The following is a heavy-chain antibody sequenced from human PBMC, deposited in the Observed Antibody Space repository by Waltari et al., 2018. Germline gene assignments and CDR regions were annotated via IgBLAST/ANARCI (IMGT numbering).Heavy chain of an antibody. CDR1: GYTFTGYY. Sequence: QVQLVQSGAEVKKPGASVKVSCKASGYTFTGYYMHWVRQAPGQGLEWMGRINPNSGGTNYAQKFQGRVTMTRDTSISTAYMELSRLRSDDTAVYYCARVPRPYDSSGARRYFDYWGQGTLVTVSS. CDR2: INPNSGGT. V-gene: IGHV1-2*06. J-gene: IGHJ4*02. D-gene: IGHD3-22*01. CDR3: ARVPRPYDSSGARRYFDY.